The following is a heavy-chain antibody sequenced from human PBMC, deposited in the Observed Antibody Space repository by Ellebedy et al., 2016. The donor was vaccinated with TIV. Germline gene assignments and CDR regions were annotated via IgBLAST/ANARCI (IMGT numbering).Heavy chain of an antibody. CDR1: GDSVSSSSAS. J-gene: IGHJ4*02. CDR2: TYYRSKWFN. Sequence: SQTLSLTCAISGDSVSSSSASWNWIRQSPSRGLEWLGKTYYRSKWFNDYAVSVKSRIAINADISNNQFSLQLNSVTPEDTAVYYCAREINLNNGPFDYWGQGTLVTVSS. CDR3: AREINLNNGPFDY. V-gene: IGHV6-1*01. D-gene: IGHD1-1*01.